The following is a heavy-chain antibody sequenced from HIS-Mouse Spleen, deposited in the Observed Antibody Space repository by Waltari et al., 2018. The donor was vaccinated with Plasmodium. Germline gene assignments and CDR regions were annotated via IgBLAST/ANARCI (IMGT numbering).Heavy chain of an antibody. CDR3: ARGRVLGTSSGYFDL. J-gene: IGHJ2*01. V-gene: IGHV4-34*01. CDR2: INNSGST. CDR1: GGSFSGYY. Sequence: QVQLQQWGAGLLKPSETLSLTCAVYGGSFSGYYWSWIRQPPGKGLEWIGEINNSGSTNYNPSPTSRVTISVDTSKTQFSLKLSSVTAADTAVYYCARGRVLGTSSGYFDLWGRGTLVTVSS. D-gene: IGHD3-10*01.